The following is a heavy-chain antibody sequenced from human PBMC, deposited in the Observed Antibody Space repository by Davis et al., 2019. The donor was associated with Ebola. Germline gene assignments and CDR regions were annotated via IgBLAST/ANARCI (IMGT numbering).Heavy chain of an antibody. Sequence: GGSLRLSCAASGFMFSSYWVTWVRQAPGKGLEWVANIKEDASEINYVDPVRGRFTISRDNAKSSLYLQMNSLRVDDTAVYYCATVRYDLGQAYWGQGTLVTVSS. CDR2: IKEDASEI. D-gene: IGHD1-14*01. J-gene: IGHJ4*02. CDR1: GFMFSSYW. CDR3: ATVRYDLGQAY. V-gene: IGHV3-7*03.